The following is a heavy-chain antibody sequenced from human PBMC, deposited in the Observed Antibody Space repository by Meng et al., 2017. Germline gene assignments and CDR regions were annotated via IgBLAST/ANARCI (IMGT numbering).Heavy chain of an antibody. J-gene: IGHJ6*02. CDR3: ARGNSIHQRGGYYYYGMDV. D-gene: IGHD3-10*01. Sequence: ASVKVSCKASGYTFTSYDINWVRQATGQGLEWMGWMNPNSGNTGYAQKFQGRVTMTRNTSISTAYMELSSLRSEDTAVYYCARGNSIHQRGGYYYYGMDVWGQGPRSPSP. CDR2: MNPNSGNT. V-gene: IGHV1-8*01. CDR1: GYTFTSYD.